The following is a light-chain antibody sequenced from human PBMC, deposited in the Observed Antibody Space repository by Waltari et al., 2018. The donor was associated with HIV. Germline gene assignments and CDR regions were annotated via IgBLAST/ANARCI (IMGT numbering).Light chain of an antibody. CDR1: QSLVHSDGNTY. J-gene: IGKJ1*01. CDR3: MQSTQFPRS. CDR2: QIS. Sequence: DVVMTQTPLSSPVTLGQPASISCRSSQSLVHSDGNTYLSWLHQRPGQPPRLLIYQISKRFSGVPDRVSGRGAGTDFTLKISRVEAEDVGVYYCMQSTQFPRSFGQGTKVEIK. V-gene: IGKV2-24*01.